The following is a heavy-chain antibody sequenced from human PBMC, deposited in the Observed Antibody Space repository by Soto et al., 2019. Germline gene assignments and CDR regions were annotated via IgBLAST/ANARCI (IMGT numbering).Heavy chain of an antibody. CDR1: ASMFSSYS. D-gene: IGHD3-22*01. CDR2: ITGSGDKT. Sequence: GGSLRLSCAATSASMFSSYSMSWVRQTPGKGLEWVSAITGSGDKTYYAASVKGRFTISRDNSKNTHYLQMSSLRAEDTAIYYCATMRGFFEFWGQGTLVTVSS. CDR3: ATMRGFFEF. V-gene: IGHV3-23*01. J-gene: IGHJ4*02.